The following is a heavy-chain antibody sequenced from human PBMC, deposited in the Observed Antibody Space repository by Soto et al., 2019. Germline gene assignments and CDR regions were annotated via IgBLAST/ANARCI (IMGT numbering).Heavy chain of an antibody. J-gene: IGHJ4*02. Sequence: PSETMCLTCTVSGGTISSYGWSWIRQPPGKGLEWIGYIYYSGSTNYNPSLKSRVTISVDTSKNQFSLKLNSMTAADTAVYYCARHNYDSGSTYFDYWGQGTLVTV. CDR1: GGTISSYG. CDR3: ARHNYDSGSTYFDY. V-gene: IGHV4-59*08. CDR2: IYYSGST. D-gene: IGHD3-16*01.